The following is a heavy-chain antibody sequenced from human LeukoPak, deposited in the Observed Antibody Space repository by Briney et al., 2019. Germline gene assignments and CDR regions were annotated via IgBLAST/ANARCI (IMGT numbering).Heavy chain of an antibody. V-gene: IGHV3-48*01. CDR3: ARYYGDHAGCFDY. CDR1: GFTFSSYS. J-gene: IGHJ4*02. D-gene: IGHD4-17*01. CDR2: ISSSSSNI. Sequence: GGSLRLSCAASGFTFSSYSMKWVRQAPGKGMEWGSYISSSSSNIYYADSVKGRFTISRDNAKNSLYLQINSLRADDTAVYYCARYYGDHAGCFDYWGQGTLVTVSS.